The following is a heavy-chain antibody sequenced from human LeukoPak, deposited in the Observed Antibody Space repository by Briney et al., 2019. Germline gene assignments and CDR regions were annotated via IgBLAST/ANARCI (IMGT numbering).Heavy chain of an antibody. CDR1: GYTFTGYY. CDR3: AREVRYSGSYYGFDY. J-gene: IGHJ4*02. V-gene: IGHV1-46*01. Sequence: ASVKVSCKASGYTFTGYYMHWVRQAPGQGLEWMGIINPSGGSTSYAQKFQGRVTMTRDMSTSTVYMELSSLRSEDTAVYYCAREVRYSGSYYGFDYWGQGTLVTVSS. D-gene: IGHD1-26*01. CDR2: INPSGGST.